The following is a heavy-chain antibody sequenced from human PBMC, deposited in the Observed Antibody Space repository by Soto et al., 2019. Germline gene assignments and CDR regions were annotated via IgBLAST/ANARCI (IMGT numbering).Heavy chain of an antibody. J-gene: IGHJ4*02. CDR1: GGNFIGYY. CDR3: ARGCSGGSCPGLDY. CDR2: INHSGST. D-gene: IGHD2-15*01. V-gene: IGHV4-34*01. Sequence: SETLSLTCAVDGGNFIGYYLSWIRKPPGKGLEWIGEINHSGSTNYNPSLKSRVTISVDTSKNQFSLKLSSVTAADTAVYYCARGCSGGSCPGLDYWGQGTLVTVSS.